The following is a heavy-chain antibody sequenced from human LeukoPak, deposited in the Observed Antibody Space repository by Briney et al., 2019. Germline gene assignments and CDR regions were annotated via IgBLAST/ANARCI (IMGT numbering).Heavy chain of an antibody. CDR2: IIPIFGTA. CDR1: GGTFSSYA. CDR3: ARDDAGGSYGTDY. Sequence: ASVKVSCKASGGTFSSYAISWVRQAPGQGLEWMGGIIPIFGTANYAQKFQGRVTITADESTSTAYMEPSSLRSEDTAVYYCARDDAGGSYGTDYWGQGTLVTVSS. J-gene: IGHJ4*02. D-gene: IGHD1-26*01. V-gene: IGHV1-69*13.